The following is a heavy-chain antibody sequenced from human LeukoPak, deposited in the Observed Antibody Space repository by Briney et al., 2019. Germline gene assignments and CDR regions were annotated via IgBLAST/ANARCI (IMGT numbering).Heavy chain of an antibody. CDR2: ISRSGGST. J-gene: IGHJ4*02. V-gene: IGHV3-23*01. Sequence: GGSLPLTRAASGFTFSSYAMSWVRQAPGKGLEWVSAISRSGGSTYYADSVKGRFTISRDNSKNTLYLQMNSLRAEDTAVYYCAMMVRGIIIGDYFDYRGQGTLVTVSS. D-gene: IGHD3-10*01. CDR1: GFTFSSYA. CDR3: AMMVRGIIIGDYFDY.